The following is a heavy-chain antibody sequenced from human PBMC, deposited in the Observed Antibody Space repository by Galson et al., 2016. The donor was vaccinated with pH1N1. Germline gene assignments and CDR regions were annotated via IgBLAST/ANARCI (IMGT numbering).Heavy chain of an antibody. CDR3: TRNQNDASEPFDY. V-gene: IGHV4-39*07. Sequence: SETLSLTCTVSGASITSSSYFWGWIRQPPGKGLEWIGSINYNGNTYYNPSLKSRVSISLDRSTTHFSLKLTSVTAADTAIYFCTRNQNDASEPFDYWGQGTLVIVSS. J-gene: IGHJ4*02. CDR2: INYNGNT. CDR1: GASITSSSYF. D-gene: IGHD3-22*01.